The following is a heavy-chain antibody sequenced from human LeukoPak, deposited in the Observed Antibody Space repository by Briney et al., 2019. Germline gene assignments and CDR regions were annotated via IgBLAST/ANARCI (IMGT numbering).Heavy chain of an antibody. V-gene: IGHV1-69*02. Sequence: SVKVSCKASGGTFSSYTISWVRQAPGQGREWMGRITPILGIANYAQKFQGRVTITADKSTSTAYMELSSLRSEDTAVYYCADHYYDSSGYYEYFDYWGQGTLVTVSS. CDR2: ITPILGIA. CDR1: GGTFSSYT. D-gene: IGHD3-22*01. J-gene: IGHJ4*02. CDR3: ADHYYDSSGYYEYFDY.